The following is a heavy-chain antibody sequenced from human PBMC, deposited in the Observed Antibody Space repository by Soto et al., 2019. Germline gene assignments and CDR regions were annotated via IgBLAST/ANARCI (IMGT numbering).Heavy chain of an antibody. J-gene: IGHJ4*02. D-gene: IGHD4-17*01. CDR3: ARDSDYGGNSDDY. CDR2: IYSGGST. V-gene: IGHV3-53*01. CDR1: GFTVSSNY. Sequence: PGGSLRLSCAASGFTVSSNYMSWVRQAPGKGLEWVSVIYSGGSTYYADSVKGRFTISRDNSKNTLYLQMNSLRAEDTAVYYCARDSDYGGNSDDYWGQGTLVTVSS.